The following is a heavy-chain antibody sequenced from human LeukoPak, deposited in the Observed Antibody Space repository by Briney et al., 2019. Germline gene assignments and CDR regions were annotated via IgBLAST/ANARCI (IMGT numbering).Heavy chain of an antibody. CDR3: ARDHGYYFDY. V-gene: IGHV4-39*07. CDR1: GGSISSSSYY. CDR2: IYYSGST. J-gene: IGHJ4*02. D-gene: IGHD6-25*01. Sequence: SETLSLTCTVSGGSISSSSYYWGWIRQPPGKGLEWIESIYYSGSTYYNPSLKSRVTISVDTSKNQFSLKLSSVTAADTAVYYCARDHGYYFDYWGQGTLVTVSS.